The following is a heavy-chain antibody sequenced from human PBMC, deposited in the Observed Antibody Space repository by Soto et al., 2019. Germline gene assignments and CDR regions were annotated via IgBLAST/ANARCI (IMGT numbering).Heavy chain of an antibody. V-gene: IGHV1-3*01. CDR2: INAANGNT. CDR1: GYSFINYA. Sequence: ASVKVSCKASGYSFINYAMFWVRQAPGQRLAWMGWINAANGNTKYSQNFQGRVTITRDTLANTAYMELSSLRSEDTAVYYCARGQRSGWTALQYWGEGALVSVS. D-gene: IGHD6-25*01. CDR3: ARGQRSGWTALQY. J-gene: IGHJ4*02.